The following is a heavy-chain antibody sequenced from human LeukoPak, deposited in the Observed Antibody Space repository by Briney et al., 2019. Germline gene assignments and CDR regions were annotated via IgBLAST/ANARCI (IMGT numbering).Heavy chain of an antibody. V-gene: IGHV3-66*02. D-gene: IGHD6-19*01. J-gene: IGHJ4*02. CDR2: IYSGGST. Sequence: GGSLRLSCAASGFTVSSNYMSWVRQAPGKGLEWVSVIYSGGSTYYADSVKGRFTISRDNSKNTLYLQMNSLRAEDTAVYYCAITAVAGTLGFDYWGQGTPVTVSS. CDR3: AITAVAGTLGFDY. CDR1: GFTVSSNY.